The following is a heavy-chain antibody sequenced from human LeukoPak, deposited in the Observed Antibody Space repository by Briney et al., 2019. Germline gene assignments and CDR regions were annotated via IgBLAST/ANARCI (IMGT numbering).Heavy chain of an antibody. J-gene: IGHJ3*02. Sequence: AGSLRLSCAASGFTFSSYWMSWVRQPPGKVLEWVANIKQDGSENYYVGSVKSRFTISRDNAKNSLYLQMTSLSAEDTAVYSCASTRMDSQITIFGVATIYSDAFDIWGQGTMVTVSS. CDR1: GFTFSSYW. CDR2: IKQDGSEN. CDR3: ASTRMDSQITIFGVATIYSDAFDI. D-gene: IGHD3-3*01. V-gene: IGHV3-7*01.